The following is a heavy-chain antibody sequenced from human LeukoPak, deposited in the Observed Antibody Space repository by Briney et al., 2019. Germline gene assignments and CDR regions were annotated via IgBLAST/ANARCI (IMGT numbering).Heavy chain of an antibody. Sequence: ASVTVSCKASGYTFTSYGISWVRQAPGQGLEWMGWISAYNGNTNYAQKLQGRVTMTTDTSTSTAYMELRSLRSDDTAVYYCARGRAVKQQLVQDYWGQGTLVTVSS. CDR2: ISAYNGNT. CDR3: ARGRAVKQQLVQDY. D-gene: IGHD6-13*01. V-gene: IGHV1-18*01. CDR1: GYTFTSYG. J-gene: IGHJ4*02.